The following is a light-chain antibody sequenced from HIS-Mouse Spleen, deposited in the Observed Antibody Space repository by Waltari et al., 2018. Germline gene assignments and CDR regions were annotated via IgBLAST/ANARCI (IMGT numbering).Light chain of an antibody. V-gene: IGKV1-9*01. Sequence: DIQLTQSPSFLSASVGDRVTIPCRASQGISSYLPWYQQKPGKAPKLLIYAASTLQSGVPSRFSGSGSGTEFTLTISSLQPEDFATYYCQQLNSYPPMFGQGTKVEIK. CDR2: AAS. CDR3: QQLNSYPPM. J-gene: IGKJ1*01. CDR1: QGISSY.